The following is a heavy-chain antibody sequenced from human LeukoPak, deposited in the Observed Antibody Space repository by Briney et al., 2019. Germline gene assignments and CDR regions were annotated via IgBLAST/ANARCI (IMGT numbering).Heavy chain of an antibody. CDR1: GGSFSGYS. V-gene: IGHV4-34*01. D-gene: IGHD4-17*01. J-gene: IGHJ5*02. Sequence: SETLSLTCAVYGGSFSGYSWNWIRQPPGKGLEWIGEINHSGSTNYNPSLKSRVTISVDTSKNQFSLKLSSVTAADTAVYYCARRCDYGDYLNWFDPWGQGTLVTVSS. CDR2: INHSGST. CDR3: ARRCDYGDYLNWFDP.